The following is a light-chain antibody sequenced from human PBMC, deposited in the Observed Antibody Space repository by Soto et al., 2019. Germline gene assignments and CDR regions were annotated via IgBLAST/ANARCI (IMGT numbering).Light chain of an antibody. CDR3: QQYDNDSWT. Sequence: DIQMTQSPSTLSASVGDRVIITCRASQSVSSWLAWYQQKPGKAPNLLIYKASTLKSGVPSRFSGSGSGTEFTLTISSLQPDDFATYYCQQYDNDSWTVGKGTKVEIK. CDR1: QSVSSW. CDR2: KAS. V-gene: IGKV1-5*03. J-gene: IGKJ1*01.